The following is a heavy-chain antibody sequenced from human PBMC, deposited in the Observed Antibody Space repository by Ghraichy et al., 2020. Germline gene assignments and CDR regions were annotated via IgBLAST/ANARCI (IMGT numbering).Heavy chain of an antibody. CDR1: GYTFTSYD. J-gene: IGHJ6*02. CDR2: MNPNSGNT. V-gene: IGHV1-8*01. D-gene: IGHD3-10*01. Sequence: ASVKVSCKASGYTFTSYDINWVRQATGQGLEWMGWMNPNSGNTGYAQKFQGRVTMTRNTSISTAYMELSSLRSEDTAVYYCARTVVQGVITFYYYYGMDVWGQGTTVTVSS. CDR3: ARTVVQGVITFYYYYGMDV.